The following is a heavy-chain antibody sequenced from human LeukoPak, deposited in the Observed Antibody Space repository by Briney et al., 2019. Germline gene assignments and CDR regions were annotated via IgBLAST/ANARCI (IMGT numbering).Heavy chain of an antibody. CDR3: ARGGDFWSGYYGYYFDY. J-gene: IGHJ4*02. D-gene: IGHD3-3*01. CDR2: MNPNNGNT. CDR1: GYTFTSYD. Sequence: RASVKISCKASGYTFTSYDFNWVRQAPGQGPEWIGWMNPNNGNTGYAQKLQGRVTMTTDTSTSTAYMELRSLRSDDTAVYYCARGGDFWSGYYGYYFDYWGQGTLVTVSS. V-gene: IGHV1-8*01.